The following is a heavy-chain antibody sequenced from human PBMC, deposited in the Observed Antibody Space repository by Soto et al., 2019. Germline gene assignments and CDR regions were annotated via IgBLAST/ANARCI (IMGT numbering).Heavy chain of an antibody. CDR3: ARGNRHSSTFDY. CDR1: GFTFSSYS. Sequence: GGSLRLSCAASGFTFSSYSMNWVRQAPGKGLEWVSSISSSSSYIYYADSVKGRFTISRDNAKNSLYLQMNSLRAEDTAVYYCARGNRHSSTFDYWGQGTLVTVSS. J-gene: IGHJ4*02. CDR2: ISSSSSYI. V-gene: IGHV3-21*01. D-gene: IGHD6-13*01.